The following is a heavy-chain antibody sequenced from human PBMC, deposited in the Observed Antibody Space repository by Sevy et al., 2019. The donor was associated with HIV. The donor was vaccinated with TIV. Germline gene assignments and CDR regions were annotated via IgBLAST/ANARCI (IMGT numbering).Heavy chain of an antibody. V-gene: IGHV4-59*11. D-gene: IGHD6-19*01. CDR2: IHYFGSA. Sequence: SETLSLTCTVSGGSISDHYWNWIRQPPGKGLEWIGQIHYFGSANYNPSLKSRVSISLDTSNNRFSLKLSYVNAADTAVYYCARDTSGYSSGWYPYYNYYGLDVWGQGTTVTVSS. CDR3: ARDTSGYSSGWYPYYNYYGLDV. CDR1: GGSISDHY. J-gene: IGHJ6*02.